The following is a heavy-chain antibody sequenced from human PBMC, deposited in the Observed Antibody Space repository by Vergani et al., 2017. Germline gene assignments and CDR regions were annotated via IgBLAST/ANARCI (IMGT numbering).Heavy chain of an antibody. CDR1: GFTFSSYA. D-gene: IGHD3-22*01. V-gene: IGHV3-23*01. Sequence: EVQLLESGGGLVQPGGSLRLSCAASGFTFSSYAMSWVRQAPGKGLEWVSAISGSGGSTYYADSVKGRFTISRDNSKNTRYQQMNSLRAEDTAVYYCAKDDYYESSGYWGYWGQGSLVIVSA. CDR3: AKDDYYESSGYWGY. J-gene: IGHJ4*02. CDR2: ISGSGGST.